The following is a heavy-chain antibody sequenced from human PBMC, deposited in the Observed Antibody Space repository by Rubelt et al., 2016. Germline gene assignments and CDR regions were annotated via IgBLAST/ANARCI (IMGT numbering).Heavy chain of an antibody. J-gene: IGHJ3*02. CDR3: ARTPGLYDAFDI. Sequence: RGLEWLGKTYYRSKWYNDYAVSVKSRITINPDTSKNQFSLQLNSVTPEDTAVYYCARTPGLYDAFDIWGQGTMVTASS. CDR2: TYYRSKWYN. V-gene: IGHV6-1*01. D-gene: IGHD2-15*01.